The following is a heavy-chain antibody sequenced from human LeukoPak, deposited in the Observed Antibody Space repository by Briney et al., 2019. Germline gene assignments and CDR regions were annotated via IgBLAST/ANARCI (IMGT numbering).Heavy chain of an antibody. Sequence: PSETLSLTCTVSGGSLSSYFWSWIRQPPGKGLEWIGYIYYSGSTNYNPSLKSRVTISVDTSKNQFSLKLSSVTAADTAVYYCARDYGDPWYFDLWGRGTLVTVSS. CDR3: ARDYGDPWYFDL. CDR1: GGSLSSYF. CDR2: IYYSGST. J-gene: IGHJ2*01. D-gene: IGHD4-17*01. V-gene: IGHV4-59*01.